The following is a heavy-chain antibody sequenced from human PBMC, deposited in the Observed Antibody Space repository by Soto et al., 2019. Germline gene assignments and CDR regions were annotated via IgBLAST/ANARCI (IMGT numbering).Heavy chain of an antibody. D-gene: IGHD5-18*01. V-gene: IGHV3-23*01. CDR3: AKVGERGYSYGDY. CDR2: ISGSGGST. CDR1: GLTFISYA. Sequence: LGGPLRHSCPALGLTFISYAMRWVSQTPGKGLEWVSAISGSGGSTYYADSVKGRFTISRDNSKNTLYLQMNSLRAEDTAVYYCAKVGERGYSYGDYWGQGTLVTVSS. J-gene: IGHJ4*02.